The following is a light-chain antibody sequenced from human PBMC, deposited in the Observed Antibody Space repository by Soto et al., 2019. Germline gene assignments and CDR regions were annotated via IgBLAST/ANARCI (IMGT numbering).Light chain of an antibody. J-gene: IGLJ1*01. CDR2: DVS. V-gene: IGLV2-11*01. CDR3: CSYAGSYTFEV. CDR1: SSDVGSYNY. Sequence: QSALTQPASVSGSPGQSITISCTGTSSDVGSYNYVSWYQQHPGKAPKLMIYDVSKRPSGVPDRFSGSKSGNTASLTISGLQAEDEADYYCCSYAGSYTFEVFGTGTKLTVL.